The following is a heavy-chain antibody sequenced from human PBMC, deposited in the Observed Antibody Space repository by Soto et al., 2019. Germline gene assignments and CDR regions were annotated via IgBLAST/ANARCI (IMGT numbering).Heavy chain of an antibody. V-gene: IGHV1-69*13. CDR2: IIPIFGTA. CDR1: GGTFSSYA. J-gene: IGHJ6*02. D-gene: IGHD6-19*01. CDR3: AREGSGEYYYYGMDV. Sequence: ASVKVSCKASGGTFSSYAISWVRQAPGQGLEWMGGIIPIFGTANYAQKFQGRVTITADEYTSTAYMKLSSLRSEGTAVYYCAREGSGEYYYYGMDVWGQGTTVTVSS.